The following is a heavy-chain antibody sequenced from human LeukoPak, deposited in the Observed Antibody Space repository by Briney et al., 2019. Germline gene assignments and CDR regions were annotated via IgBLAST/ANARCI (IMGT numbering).Heavy chain of an antibody. Sequence: SETLSLTCTVSGGSISSGSYYWNWIRQPAGKGLEWIGRIYTSGSSNYNPPLKSRVTISVDTSKNQFSLKLSSVTAADTAVYYCARDVVSPYYYYYYGMDVWGQGTTVTVSS. CDR1: GGSISSGSYY. D-gene: IGHD3-22*01. CDR2: IYTSGSS. CDR3: ARDVVSPYYYYYYGMDV. J-gene: IGHJ6*02. V-gene: IGHV4-61*02.